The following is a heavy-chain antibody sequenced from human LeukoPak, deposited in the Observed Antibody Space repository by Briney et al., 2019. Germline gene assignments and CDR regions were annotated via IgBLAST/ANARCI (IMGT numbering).Heavy chain of an antibody. Sequence: PSETLSLTCAAYGGSFSGYSWTWIRQPPGKGLEWIGEIDRSGSTNYNPSLKSRLTISVDTSKNQFSLKLNSVTAADTAVYYCARGSAAGLAYWGQGTLVTVSS. CDR1: GGSFSGYS. CDR3: ARGSAAGLAY. J-gene: IGHJ4*02. V-gene: IGHV4-34*01. D-gene: IGHD6-13*01. CDR2: IDRSGST.